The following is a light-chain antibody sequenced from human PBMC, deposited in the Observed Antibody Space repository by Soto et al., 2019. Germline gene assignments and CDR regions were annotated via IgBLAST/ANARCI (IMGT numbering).Light chain of an antibody. J-gene: IGKJ2*01. V-gene: IGKV1-33*01. CDR2: DAS. CDR1: QDISNY. Sequence: DIQMTQSPSSLSASVGDRVTITCQASQDISNYLNWYQQKPGKAPKLLIYDASNLETGVQLRFRGSGSGKDFTFTISSLQPEDIATYYCQQYDNLPPYTFGQGTKLEIK. CDR3: QQYDNLPPYT.